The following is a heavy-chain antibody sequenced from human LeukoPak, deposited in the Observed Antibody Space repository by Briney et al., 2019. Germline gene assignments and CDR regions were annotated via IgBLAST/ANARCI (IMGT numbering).Heavy chain of an antibody. Sequence: PGGSLRLSCAAPGSTFSGSAMHWVRQASGKGLEWVGRIRSKRNSYATAYAASVQGRFTISRDDSKNTAYLQMNSLETEDTAVYYCTSDILTGYCPHYWGQGTLVTVTP. J-gene: IGHJ4*02. CDR1: GSTFSGSA. CDR2: IRSKRNSYAT. V-gene: IGHV3-73*01. D-gene: IGHD3-9*01. CDR3: TSDILTGYCPHY.